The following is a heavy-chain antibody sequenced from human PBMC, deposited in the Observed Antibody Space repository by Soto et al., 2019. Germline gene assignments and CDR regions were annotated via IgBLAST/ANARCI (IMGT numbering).Heavy chain of an antibody. Sequence: GGSLRLSCAASGFTFSSYWMSWVRQAPGKGLEWVANIKQDGSEKYYVDSVKGRFTISRDNAKNSLHLQMNSLRAEDTAVYYCARDRYSYYDFWSGSLPYYYYGIDVWGQGTTVTVSS. CDR3: ARDRYSYYDFWSGSLPYYYYGIDV. CDR1: GFTFSSYW. CDR2: IKQDGSEK. J-gene: IGHJ6*02. V-gene: IGHV3-7*01. D-gene: IGHD3-3*01.